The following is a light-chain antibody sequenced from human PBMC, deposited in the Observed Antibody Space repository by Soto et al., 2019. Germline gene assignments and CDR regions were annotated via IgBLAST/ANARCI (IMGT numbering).Light chain of an antibody. CDR1: QSISSW. CDR3: QQYNSYGT. J-gene: IGKJ1*01. V-gene: IGKV1-5*03. Sequence: DIRMTPSPSTLSASVGDRVTITCRASQSISSWLAWYQQKPGKAPKLLIYKASSLESGVPSRFSGSGSGTEFTLTISSLQPDDFATYYCQQYNSYGTFGQGTKVDIK. CDR2: KAS.